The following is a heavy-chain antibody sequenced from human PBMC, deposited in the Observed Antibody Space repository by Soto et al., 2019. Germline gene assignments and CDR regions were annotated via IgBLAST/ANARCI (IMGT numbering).Heavy chain of an antibody. CDR1: GGSFSGYH. V-gene: IGHV4-34*01. Sequence: PSETLSLTCAVYGGSFSGYHWSWVRQPPGKGLEWIGEINHSGSTNYNTSLKSRVTISADTSKKQFSLKLSSVTVADTAVYYCAREKSIQPSFYYYYGMDVWGQGTTVTVSS. J-gene: IGHJ6*02. CDR3: AREKSIQPSFYYYYGMDV. D-gene: IGHD5-18*01. CDR2: INHSGST.